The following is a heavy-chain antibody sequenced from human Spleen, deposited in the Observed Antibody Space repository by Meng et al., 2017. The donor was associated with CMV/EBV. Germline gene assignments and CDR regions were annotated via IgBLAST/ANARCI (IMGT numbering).Heavy chain of an antibody. V-gene: IGHV3-9*01. D-gene: IGHD6-19*01. CDR1: GFSFDDYA. J-gene: IGHJ6*02. CDR3: AKDIGWLQNRDYYYGMDV. Sequence: GGSLRLSCVASGFSFDDYAMHWVRQAPGKGLEWVSGINWNNDYIDYADSVKGRFTISRDNAKNSLYLQMNSLRTEDTALYYCAKDIGWLQNRDYYYGMDVWGQGTTVTVSS. CDR2: INWNNDYI.